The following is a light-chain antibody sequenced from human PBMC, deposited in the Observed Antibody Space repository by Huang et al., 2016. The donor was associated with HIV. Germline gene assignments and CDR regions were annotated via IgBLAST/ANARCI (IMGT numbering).Light chain of an antibody. Sequence: AIQMTQSPSSLSASVGDRVSISCRASQGVRNDLAWYQQRPGKAPKLLIYAASSLENGVTSRFSGSQSGTDFTLTISSLQPEDFATYYCLQHYIFPPTFGQGTRVEIK. CDR2: AAS. J-gene: IGKJ1*01. V-gene: IGKV1-6*01. CDR3: LQHYIFPPT. CDR1: QGVRND.